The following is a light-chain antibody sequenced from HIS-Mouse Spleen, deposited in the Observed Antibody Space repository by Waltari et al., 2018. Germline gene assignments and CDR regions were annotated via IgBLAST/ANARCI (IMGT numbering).Light chain of an antibody. CDR1: ALPKKY. CDR3: YSTDSSGNHRV. Sequence: SYELTQPPSVSVSPGQTARITCSGDALPKKYAYWYQQKSGQAPVLVISEDSKRPSGIAERFSGASSGTRATLTISGAQVEDEADYYCYSTDSSGNHRVFGGGTKLTVL. V-gene: IGLV3-10*01. CDR2: EDS. J-gene: IGLJ2*01.